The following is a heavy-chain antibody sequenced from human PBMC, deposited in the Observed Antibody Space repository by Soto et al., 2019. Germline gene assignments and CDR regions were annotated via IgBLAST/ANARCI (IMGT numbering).Heavy chain of an antibody. CDR1: GGTFSSYA. CDR2: IIPIFGTA. V-gene: IGHV1-69*13. D-gene: IGHD5-12*01. J-gene: IGHJ6*02. CDR3: AGRPTNPKHYYYYGMDV. Sequence: ASVKVSCKASGGTFSSYAISWVRQAPGQGLEWMGGIIPIFGTANYAQKFQGRVTITADESTSTAYMELSSLRSEDTAVYYCAGRPTNPKHYYYYGMDVWGQGTTVTVSS.